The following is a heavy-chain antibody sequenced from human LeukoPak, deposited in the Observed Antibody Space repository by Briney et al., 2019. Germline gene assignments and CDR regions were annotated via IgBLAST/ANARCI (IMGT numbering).Heavy chain of an antibody. Sequence: GASVKVSCKASGGTFSSYAISWVRQAPGQGLEWMGRIIPILGIANYAQKFQGRVTITADKSTSTAYMGLSSLRSEDTAVYYCARDRDSSGYYRAFDIWGQGTMVTVPS. V-gene: IGHV1-69*04. CDR2: IIPILGIA. CDR1: GGTFSSYA. D-gene: IGHD3-22*01. J-gene: IGHJ3*02. CDR3: ARDRDSSGYYRAFDI.